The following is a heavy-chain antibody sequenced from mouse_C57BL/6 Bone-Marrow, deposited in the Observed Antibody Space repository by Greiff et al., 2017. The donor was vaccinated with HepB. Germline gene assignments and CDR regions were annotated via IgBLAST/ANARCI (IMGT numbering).Heavy chain of an antibody. D-gene: IGHD1-1*01. CDR2: ISSVSSTI. V-gene: IGHV5-17*01. Sequence: EVKLMESGGGLVKPGGSLKLSCAASGFTFSDYGMPWVRQAPEKGLEWVAYISSVSSTIYYADTVKGRFTISRDNAKNNLFLQMTSLRSEDTAMYYCARGHYYGSSSQYFDVWGTGTTVTVSS. J-gene: IGHJ1*03. CDR1: GFTFSDYG. CDR3: ARGHYYGSSSQYFDV.